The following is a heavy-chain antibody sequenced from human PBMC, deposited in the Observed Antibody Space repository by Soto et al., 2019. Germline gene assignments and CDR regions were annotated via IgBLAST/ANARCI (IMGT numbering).Heavy chain of an antibody. J-gene: IGHJ4*02. CDR3: ARGIYFGSARYYFDY. CDR1: GFSFKTYY. Sequence: GGSLRLSCAPSGFSFKTYYMHWVRQAPGKGPEYVSAISSSGDSTYYADSVKGRFTISRDNSKNTMYLQMGSLRVEDMAFYYCARGIYFGSARYYFDYWGQGALVTVSS. CDR2: ISSSGDST. V-gene: IGHV3-64*02. D-gene: IGHD3-10*01.